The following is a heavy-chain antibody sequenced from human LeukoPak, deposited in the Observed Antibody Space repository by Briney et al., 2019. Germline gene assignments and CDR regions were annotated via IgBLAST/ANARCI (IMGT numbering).Heavy chain of an antibody. Sequence: GGSLRLSCAASGFTFSSYWMNWVRQAPGKGLEWVANIKQDGSEKYYVDSVKGRFTISRDNAKNSLYLQMNSLRAEDTAVYYCATYNYYDSSGRIDYWGQGTLVTVSS. CDR1: GFTFSSYW. J-gene: IGHJ4*02. D-gene: IGHD3-22*01. CDR3: ATYNYYDSSGRIDY. V-gene: IGHV3-7*01. CDR2: IKQDGSEK.